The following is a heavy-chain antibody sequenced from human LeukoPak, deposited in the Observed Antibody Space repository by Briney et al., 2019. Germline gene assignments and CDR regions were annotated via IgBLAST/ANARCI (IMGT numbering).Heavy chain of an antibody. J-gene: IGHJ4*02. CDR2: IYYSGST. V-gene: IGHV4-39*07. CDR3: AGVAVTANYFDY. CDR1: GGSISSSSYY. D-gene: IGHD2-21*02. Sequence: SETLSLTCTVSGGSISSSSYYWGWIRQPPGKGLEWIGSIYYSGSTYYNPSLKSRVTISVDTSKNQFSLKLSSVTAADTAVYYCAGVAVTANYFDYWGQGTLVTVSS.